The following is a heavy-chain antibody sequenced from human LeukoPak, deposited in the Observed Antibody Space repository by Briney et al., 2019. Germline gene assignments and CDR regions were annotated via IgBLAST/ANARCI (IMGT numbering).Heavy chain of an antibody. CDR3: ARVVAGDWANFDS. Sequence: GGSLRLSCAASGFTFSIYWMHWGRQAPGKGRVWVSRINSDGSSTNYADSVKGRFTISRHNAKNTLYLQMNSLRPEDTAVYYCARVVAGDWANFDSWGQGTLVTVPS. D-gene: IGHD2-21*02. V-gene: IGHV3-74*01. CDR1: GFTFSIYW. CDR2: INSDGSST. J-gene: IGHJ4*02.